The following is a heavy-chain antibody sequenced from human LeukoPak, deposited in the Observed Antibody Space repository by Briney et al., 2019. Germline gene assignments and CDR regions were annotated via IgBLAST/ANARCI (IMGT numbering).Heavy chain of an antibody. V-gene: IGHV4-34*01. D-gene: IGHD2-2*01. CDR1: GGSFSGYY. CDR3: ARGRVPAAIPYYYYGMDV. J-gene: IGHJ6*04. CDR2: INHSGST. Sequence: SETLSLTCAVYGGSFSGYYWRWIRQPPGKGLEWIGEINHSGSTNYNPSLKSRVTISVDTSKNQFSLKLSSVTAADTAVYYCARGRVPAAIPYYYYGMDVWGKGTTVTVSS.